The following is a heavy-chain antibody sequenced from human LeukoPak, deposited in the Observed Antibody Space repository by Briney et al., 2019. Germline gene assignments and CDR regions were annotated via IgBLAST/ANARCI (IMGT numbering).Heavy chain of an antibody. CDR2: INHSGST. CDR3: ARDLGEMVVTGAFDI. Sequence: PSETLSLTCAVYGGSFSGYYWSWIRQPPGKGLEWIGEINHSGSTNYNPSFKSRVTISVDTSKNQFSLKLSSVTAADTAVYYCARDLGEMVVTGAFDIWGQGTMVTVSS. CDR1: GGSFSGYY. D-gene: IGHD2-21*02. J-gene: IGHJ3*02. V-gene: IGHV4-34*01.